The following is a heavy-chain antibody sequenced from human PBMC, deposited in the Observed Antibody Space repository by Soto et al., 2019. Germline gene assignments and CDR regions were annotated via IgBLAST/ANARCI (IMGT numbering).Heavy chain of an antibody. V-gene: IGHV5-51*01. CDR3: ARQAPIAAASTRGVGAFDI. Sequence: GAEVKKPGESLKISCKGSGYSFTSYWIGWVRQMPGKGLEWMGIIYPGDSDTRYSPSFQGQVTISADKSISTAYMQWSSLKASDTAMNYCARQAPIAAASTRGVGAFDIWGQATMVTVSS. D-gene: IGHD6-13*01. CDR2: IYPGDSDT. J-gene: IGHJ3*02. CDR1: GYSFTSYW.